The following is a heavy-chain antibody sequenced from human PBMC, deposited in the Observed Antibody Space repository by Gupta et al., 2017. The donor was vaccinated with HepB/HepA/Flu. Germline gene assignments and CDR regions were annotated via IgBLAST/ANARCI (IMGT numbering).Heavy chain of an antibody. J-gene: IGHJ4*02. D-gene: IGHD5-24*01. CDR2: ISGSSNYR. CDR1: GFSFSNSF. CDR3: ARGDGYNTEFDY. V-gene: IGHV3-21*01. Sequence: EVQLVESGGGLVKPGGSLRLSCAASGFSFSNSFMNWVRQAPGKGLEWVSSISGSSNYRYYADSLKGRFTISRDNAKNSVDLQMNSLRAEDTAIDYCARGDGYNTEFDYWGQGTLGTVSS.